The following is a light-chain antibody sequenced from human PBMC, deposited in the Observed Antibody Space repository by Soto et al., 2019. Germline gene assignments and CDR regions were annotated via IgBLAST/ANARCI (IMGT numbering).Light chain of an antibody. CDR2: DAS. J-gene: IGKJ3*01. CDR1: QDISNY. CDR3: QQYDKLPPVT. V-gene: IGKV1-33*01. Sequence: DIQMTQSPYSLSASVGDRVTITYQASQDISNYLNWYQQKPGTAPKLLIYDASNLETGVPSRLSGSGSGTDFTLTISILQHEDIAKYYCQQYDKLPPVTVGPGTKVDIK.